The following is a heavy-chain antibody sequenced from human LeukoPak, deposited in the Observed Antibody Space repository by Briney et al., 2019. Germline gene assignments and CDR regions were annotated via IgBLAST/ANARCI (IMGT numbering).Heavy chain of an antibody. D-gene: IGHD1-26*01. CDR3: ARDPVGGSTIFDY. Sequence: SQTLSLTCAISGDSVSSNSAAWNWIRQSPSRGLEWLGRTYYRSKWYYDYAVAVKSRISINPDTSKNQFSLQLSSVTPEDMAVYYCARDPVGGSTIFDYWGQGTLVTVSS. CDR1: GDSVSSNSAA. CDR2: TYYRSKWYY. J-gene: IGHJ4*02. V-gene: IGHV6-1*01.